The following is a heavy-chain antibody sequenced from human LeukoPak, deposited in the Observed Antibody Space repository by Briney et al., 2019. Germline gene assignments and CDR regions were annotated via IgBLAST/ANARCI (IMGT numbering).Heavy chain of an antibody. V-gene: IGHV4-59*08. CDR3: ARQIAYYYAMDV. Sequence: PSETLSLTCTVSGDSISSYYWSWIRQPPEKGLEWIGYIYYSGSTNYNPSLKSRVTISVDTSKNQFSLKLSSVTAADTAVYYCARQIAYYYAMDVWGQGTTVTVSS. CDR2: IYYSGST. D-gene: IGHD2/OR15-2a*01. CDR1: GDSISSYY. J-gene: IGHJ6*02.